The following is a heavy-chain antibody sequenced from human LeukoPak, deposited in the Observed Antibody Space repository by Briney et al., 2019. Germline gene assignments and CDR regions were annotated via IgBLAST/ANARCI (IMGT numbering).Heavy chain of an antibody. J-gene: IGHJ5*02. Sequence: GGSLRLSCAASGFTFSSYRMNWVRQAPGKGLEWVSSISSSSSYIYYADSVKGRFTISRDNAKNSLYLQMNSLRAEDTAVYYCARGVTPLYFXXWXXXXXXXXPWGXXTLVTV. D-gene: IGHD3-16*01. V-gene: IGHV3-21*01. CDR3: ARGVTPLYFXXWXXXXXXXXP. CDR1: GFTFSSYR. CDR2: ISSSSSYI.